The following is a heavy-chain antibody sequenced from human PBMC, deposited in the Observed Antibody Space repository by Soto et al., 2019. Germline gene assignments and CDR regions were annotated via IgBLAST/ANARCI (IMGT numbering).Heavy chain of an antibody. V-gene: IGHV1-69*06. CDR2: IIPMLGTP. J-gene: IGHJ4*02. Sequence: QVQLVQSGAEVKKPGSSVKVSCKSSGDTFSSYAISWVRQAPGQGLEWMGGIIPMLGTPSYAQKFRDRVTITADKFTSTAYMELSGLRSEDTAVYYCAKEKSRYDRSGYYRPDYWGQGTLVTVSS. D-gene: IGHD3-22*01. CDR3: AKEKSRYDRSGYYRPDY. CDR1: GDTFSSYA.